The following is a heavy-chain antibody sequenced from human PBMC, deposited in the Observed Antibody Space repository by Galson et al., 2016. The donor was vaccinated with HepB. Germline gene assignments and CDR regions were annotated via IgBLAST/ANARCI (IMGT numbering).Heavy chain of an antibody. CDR2: TRYDANTK. J-gene: IGHJ5*02. Sequence: SLRLSCAASGFTISSYGMHWVRQAPGKGLEWVAVTRYDANTKYYADSVKGRFTISRDNSKNTLYLQMNSLRAEDTAVYYCAREASDDPVSWGQGTLVTVSS. CDR3: AREASDDPVS. D-gene: IGHD2-8*01. CDR1: GFTISSYG. V-gene: IGHV3-33*01.